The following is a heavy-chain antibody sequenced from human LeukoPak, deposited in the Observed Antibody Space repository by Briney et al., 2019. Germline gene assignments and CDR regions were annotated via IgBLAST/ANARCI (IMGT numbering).Heavy chain of an antibody. CDR2: ISTYNGNT. CDR1: GYTFTSYG. J-gene: IGHJ3*02. D-gene: IGHD5-18*01. Sequence: ASVKVSCKASGYTFTSYGIRWVRQAPGQGLEWMGWISTYNGNTNYAQKLQGRVTMTTGTSTSTAYMELRSLSSDDTAVYYCARFAMAPVGTLDIWGPGTMVTVSS. CDR3: ARFAMAPVGTLDI. V-gene: IGHV1-18*04.